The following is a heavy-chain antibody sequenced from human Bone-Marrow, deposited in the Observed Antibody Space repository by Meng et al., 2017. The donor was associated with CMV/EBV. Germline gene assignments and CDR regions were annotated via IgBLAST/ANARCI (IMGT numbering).Heavy chain of an antibody. D-gene: IGHD2-2*02. Sequence: ASVKVSCKASGYSFTNYYIHWVRQAPGQGLEWMGWINPNNGDTDYAQDFQGRISVTTDRSITTAYMELDNLRSDDTAVYYCARDWVPTCITPNCHTGMGSWGQGTLVTVSS. CDR2: INPNNGDT. J-gene: IGHJ5*02. CDR1: GYSFTNYY. V-gene: IGHV1-2*02. CDR3: ARDWVPTCITPNCHTGMGS.